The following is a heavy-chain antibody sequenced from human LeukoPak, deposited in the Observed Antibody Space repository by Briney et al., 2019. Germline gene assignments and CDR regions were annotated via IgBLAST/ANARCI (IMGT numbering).Heavy chain of an antibody. CDR1: GFTFDDYA. CDR2: ISWNSGSI. V-gene: IGHV3-9*01. D-gene: IGHD3-10*01. Sequence: PGRSLRLSCAASGFTFDDYAMHWVRQAPGKGLEWVSGISWNSGSIGYADSVKGRFTISRDNTKNSLYLQMNSLRAEDTALYYCAKETNGDDYGSGPGLPTGLGMDVWGQGTTVTVSS. CDR3: AKETNGDDYGSGPGLPTGLGMDV. J-gene: IGHJ6*02.